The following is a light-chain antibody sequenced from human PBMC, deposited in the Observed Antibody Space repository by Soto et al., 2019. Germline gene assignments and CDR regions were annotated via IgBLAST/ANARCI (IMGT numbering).Light chain of an antibody. CDR2: GAF. V-gene: IGKV3-15*01. Sequence: VSPGERATLSCRASQSVSSNLAWYQQKPGQAPRLLIHGAFTRATGIPARFSGSGSGTEFALTISTLQSEDFAVYYCQQYNNWPWTFGQGTKVEIK. CDR1: QSVSSN. CDR3: QQYNNWPWT. J-gene: IGKJ1*01.